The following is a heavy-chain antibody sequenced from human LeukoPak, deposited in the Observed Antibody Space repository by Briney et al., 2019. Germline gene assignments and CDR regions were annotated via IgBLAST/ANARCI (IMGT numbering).Heavy chain of an antibody. CDR1: GYTFTSYG. J-gene: IGHJ5*02. CDR2: ISAYNGNT. CDR3: ARDRLTRYYDFWSTQNWFDP. V-gene: IGHV1-18*01. D-gene: IGHD3-3*01. Sequence: ASVKVSCKASGYTFTSYGISWVRQAPGQGLEWMGWISAYNGNTNYAQKLQGRVTMTTDTSTSTAYMELRSLRSDDTAVYYCARDRLTRYYDFWSTQNWFDPWGQGTLVTISS.